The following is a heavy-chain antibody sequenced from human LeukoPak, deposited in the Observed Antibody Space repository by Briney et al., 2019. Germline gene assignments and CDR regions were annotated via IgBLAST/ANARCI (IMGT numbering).Heavy chain of an antibody. CDR3: TWAGLDY. D-gene: IGHD3/OR15-3a*01. Sequence: GGSLRLSCAASGFTFSSYAMHWVRQAPGKGLEWVAVISYDGSNKYYADSVKGRFTISRDNSKNTLYLQMNSLRAEDTAVYYCTWAGLDYWGQGTLVTVSS. CDR1: GFTFSSYA. CDR2: ISYDGSNK. V-gene: IGHV3-30-3*01. J-gene: IGHJ4*02.